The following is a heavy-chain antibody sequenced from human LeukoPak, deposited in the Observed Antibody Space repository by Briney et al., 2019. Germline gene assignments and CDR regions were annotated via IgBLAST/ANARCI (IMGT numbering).Heavy chain of an antibody. D-gene: IGHD2-15*01. CDR1: GFIFSDYY. V-gene: IGHV3-11*06. CDR3: ARYCSGGSCLVDSLD. CDR2: ISTSGTYT. J-gene: IGHJ4*02. Sequence: PGGSLRLSCAASGFIFSDYYMSWIRQAPGKGLEWVSYISTSGTYTNYADSVKGRFTISRDNAKNTLYLQMNSLRAEDTAVYYCARYCSGGSCLVDSLDWGQGTLVTVSS.